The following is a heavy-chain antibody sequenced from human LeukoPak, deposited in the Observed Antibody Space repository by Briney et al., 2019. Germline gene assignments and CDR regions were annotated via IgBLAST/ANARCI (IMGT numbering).Heavy chain of an antibody. Sequence: GGSLRLSCAASGFTFSDYAMSWVRQAPGKGLEWLSGFSSSGANTYYADSVKGRITISRDNSKNTLYLQMNSLRAEDTAVYYCAKGRRFWDYWGQGTLVTVSS. V-gene: IGHV3-23*01. D-gene: IGHD3-3*01. CDR1: GFTFSDYA. CDR2: FSSSGANT. J-gene: IGHJ4*02. CDR3: AKGRRFWDY.